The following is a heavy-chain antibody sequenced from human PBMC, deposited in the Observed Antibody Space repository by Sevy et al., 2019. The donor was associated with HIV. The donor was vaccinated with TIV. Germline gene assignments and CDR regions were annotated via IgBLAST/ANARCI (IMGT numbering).Heavy chain of an antibody. V-gene: IGHV4-34*01. CDR1: DGSFSGYY. J-gene: IGHJ5*02. CDR3: ARSPPVVVVPGAPSWFDP. Sequence: SETLSLTCAVHDGSFSGYYWNWIRQLPGKGLEWIGEINESGITYYNPSLKSRVTISVDTSKKRFSLKLNSVTAADRAVYFCARSPPVVVVPGAPSWFDPWGQGTLVTVSS. D-gene: IGHD2-2*01. CDR2: INESGIT.